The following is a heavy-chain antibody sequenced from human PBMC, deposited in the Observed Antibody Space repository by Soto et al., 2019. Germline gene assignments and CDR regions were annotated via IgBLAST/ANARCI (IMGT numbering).Heavy chain of an antibody. V-gene: IGHV4-4*02. CDR3: ARAVYCTTANCWDDFHYYNIDV. J-gene: IGHJ6*02. D-gene: IGHD2-2*01. CDR2: IFHTGGK. Sequence: QVQLQESGPGLVEPSGTLSLTCFVSGDSINNTYWWSWVRQAPGKGLEWIGEIFHTGGKSSMPSLRGRVTLSVDTSKNQFSLKLTSVTAADTAVYYCARAVYCTTANCWDDFHYYNIDVWGQGTAVTVSS. CDR1: GDSINNTYW.